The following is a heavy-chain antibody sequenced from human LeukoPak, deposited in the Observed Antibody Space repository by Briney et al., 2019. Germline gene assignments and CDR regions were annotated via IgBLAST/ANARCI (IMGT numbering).Heavy chain of an antibody. Sequence: GGSLRLSCAASGFTFSSYAINWVRQAPGKGLEWVSTILSGGSTYYADSVKGRFTVSRDNSKNTVYLQMNSLRAEDTAVYYCAKDMVAAANWFDPWGQGTLVTVSS. CDR3: AKDMVAAANWFDP. CDR2: ILSGGST. CDR1: GFTFSSYA. J-gene: IGHJ5*02. D-gene: IGHD6-25*01. V-gene: IGHV3-23*01.